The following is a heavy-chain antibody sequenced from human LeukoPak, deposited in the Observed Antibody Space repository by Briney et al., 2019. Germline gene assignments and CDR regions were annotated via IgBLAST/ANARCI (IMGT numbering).Heavy chain of an antibody. CDR3: AKHLYDFWSGFDY. J-gene: IGHJ4*02. CDR2: ISDSGGST. D-gene: IGHD3-3*01. Sequence: PGGSLILSCAASGFTFSSYAMSWVRQAPGKGLEWVSTISDSGGSTYYADSVKGRFTIPRDNSKNTLYLQMNSLRAEDTAVHYCAKHLYDFWSGFDYWGQGTLVTVSS. CDR1: GFTFSSYA. V-gene: IGHV3-23*01.